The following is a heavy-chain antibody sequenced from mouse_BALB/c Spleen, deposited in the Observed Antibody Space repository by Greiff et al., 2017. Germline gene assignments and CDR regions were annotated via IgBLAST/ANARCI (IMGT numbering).Heavy chain of an antibody. V-gene: IGHV2-9*02. CDR1: GFSLTSYG. Sequence: VKLQESGPGLVAPSQSLSITCTVSGFSLTSYGVHWVRQPPGKGLEWLGVIWAGGSTNYNSALMSRLSISKDNSKSQVFLKMNSLQTDDTAMYYCARDKTTVVARDAMDYWGQGTSVTVSS. CDR2: IWAGGST. J-gene: IGHJ4*01. CDR3: ARDKTTVVARDAMDY. D-gene: IGHD1-1*01.